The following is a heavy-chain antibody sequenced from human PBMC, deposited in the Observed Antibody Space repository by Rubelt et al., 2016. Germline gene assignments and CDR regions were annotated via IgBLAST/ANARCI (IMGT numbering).Heavy chain of an antibody. J-gene: IGHJ4*02. CDR2: ISAYNGNT. CDR1: GYTFTSYG. D-gene: IGHD6-13*01. V-gene: IGHV1-18*01. CDR3: ARVISGVEYSSSWHFDY. Sequence: QVQLVQSGAEVKKPGASVKVSCKASGYTFTSYGISWVRQAPGQGLEWMGWISAYNGNTNYAQKRQGRVTRTTDTSTSTAYMGLRSLRSDDTAVYYCARVISGVEYSSSWHFDYWGQGTLVTVSS.